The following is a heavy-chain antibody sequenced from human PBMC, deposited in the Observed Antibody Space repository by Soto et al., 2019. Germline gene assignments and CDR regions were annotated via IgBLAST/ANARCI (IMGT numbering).Heavy chain of an antibody. CDR3: ARAPGVVVGTSILSSWFDP. CDR1: GDSIRTSNW. J-gene: IGHJ5*02. Sequence: QVQLQESGPGLLKSSGTLSLACTVSGDSIRTSNWWSWVRQTPGKGLEWIGEIYSSGTTNFNPSLKSRVSISVDESRNQFSLNLTSVTAADTAVYFCARAPGVVVGTSILSSWFDPWGQGTLVIVSS. V-gene: IGHV4-4*02. D-gene: IGHD2-21*02. CDR2: IYSSGTT.